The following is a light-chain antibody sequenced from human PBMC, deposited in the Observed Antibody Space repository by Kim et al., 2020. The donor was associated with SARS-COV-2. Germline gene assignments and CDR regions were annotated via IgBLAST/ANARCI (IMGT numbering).Light chain of an antibody. J-gene: IGLJ1*01. Sequence: GALGQTASFTCGGNNIGSKNVHGYQQKPGQAPVVVIYRDNDRPSGIPERFSGANSGNTATLTISRAQAGDEADYYCQVWDTSSYVFGTGTKVTVL. CDR2: RDN. V-gene: IGLV3-9*01. CDR3: QVWDTSSYV. CDR1: NIGSKN.